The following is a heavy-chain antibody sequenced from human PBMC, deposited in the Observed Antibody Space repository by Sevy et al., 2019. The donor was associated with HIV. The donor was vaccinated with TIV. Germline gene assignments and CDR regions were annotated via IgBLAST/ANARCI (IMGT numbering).Heavy chain of an antibody. D-gene: IGHD3-9*01. V-gene: IGHV4-59*01. J-gene: IGHJ6*03. Sequence: SETLSLTCTVSGGSISSYYWSWIRQPPGKGLEWIGYIYYSGSTNYNPSLKSRVTISVDTSKNQFSLKLSSVTAADTAVYYCARRRRSRRTYYDILTGYDLDYYYYYMDVWGKGTTVTVPS. CDR1: GGSISSYY. CDR3: ARRRRSRRTYYDILTGYDLDYYYYYMDV. CDR2: IYYSGST.